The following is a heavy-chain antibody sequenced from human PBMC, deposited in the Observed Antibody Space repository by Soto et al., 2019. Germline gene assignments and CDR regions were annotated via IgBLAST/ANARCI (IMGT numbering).Heavy chain of an antibody. D-gene: IGHD6-19*01. CDR3: ARDQGFRVYSSGWYNY. J-gene: IGHJ4*02. V-gene: IGHV3-7*03. Sequence: GGSLILSRSASGFPFSNYWMSWVRQAPGKGLEWVANIKQDGSEKYYVDSVKGRFTISRDNAKNSLYLQMNSLRAEDTAVYYCARDQGFRVYSSGWYNYGGQGTLVTVS. CDR2: IKQDGSEK. CDR1: GFPFSNYW.